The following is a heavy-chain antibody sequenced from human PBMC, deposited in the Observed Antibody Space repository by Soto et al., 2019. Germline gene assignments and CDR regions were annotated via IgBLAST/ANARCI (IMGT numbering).Heavy chain of an antibody. J-gene: IGHJ4*02. CDR1: GGTFSSYA. CDR3: ARGNYYDSSGYYYFDY. Sequence: SVKVSCKASGGTFSSYAISWVRQAPGQGLEWMGGIIPIFGTANYAQKFQGRVTITADESTSTAYMELSSLRSEDTAVFYCARGNYYDSSGYYYFDYWGQGTLVTVSS. D-gene: IGHD3-22*01. CDR2: IIPIFGTA. V-gene: IGHV1-69*13.